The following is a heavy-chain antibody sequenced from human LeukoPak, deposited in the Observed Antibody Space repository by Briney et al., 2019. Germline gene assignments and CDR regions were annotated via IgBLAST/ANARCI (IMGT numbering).Heavy chain of an antibody. CDR2: ISGSGGST. J-gene: IGHJ6*02. V-gene: IGHV3-23*01. Sequence: PGGSPRLSCAASGFTFSSYAMSWVRQAPGKGLEWVSAISGSGGSTYYADSVKGRFTIPRDISKNTLYLQMNSLRAEDTAVYYCAKAPPSSYYYYYGMDVWGQGTTVTVSS. CDR3: AKAPPSSYYYYYGMDV. CDR1: GFTFSSYA. D-gene: IGHD6-13*01.